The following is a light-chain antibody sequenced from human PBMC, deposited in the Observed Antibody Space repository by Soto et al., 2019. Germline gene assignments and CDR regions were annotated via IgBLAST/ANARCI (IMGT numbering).Light chain of an antibody. V-gene: IGLV1-47*01. CDR1: SSNIGSNY. CDR3: AAWDDSLSGVV. J-gene: IGLJ2*01. CDR2: RNN. Sequence: QSVLTQPPSASGTPGQRVTISCSGRSSNIGSNYVYWYQQLPGTAPKPLIDRNNQRPSGVPDRFSGSKSGNSASLAISGLRSEDEADYYCAAWDDSLSGVVFGGGTKLTVL.